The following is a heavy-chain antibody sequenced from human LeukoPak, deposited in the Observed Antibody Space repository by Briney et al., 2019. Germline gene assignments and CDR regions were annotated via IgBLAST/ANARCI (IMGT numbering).Heavy chain of an antibody. Sequence: GGSLRLSCAASGFTFSDYAMHWVRQAPGKELEYVSAISSNGGSIHYANSVKGRFTISRDNSKNTLYLQMDSLRADDTAVYYCARFGYCSGGSCYYFDYWGQGTLVTVSS. D-gene: IGHD2-15*01. CDR3: ARFGYCSGGSCYYFDY. J-gene: IGHJ4*02. V-gene: IGHV3-64*01. CDR2: ISSNGGSI. CDR1: GFTFSDYA.